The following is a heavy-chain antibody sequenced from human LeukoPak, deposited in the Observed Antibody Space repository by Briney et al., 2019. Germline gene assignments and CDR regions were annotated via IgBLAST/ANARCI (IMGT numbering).Heavy chain of an antibody. CDR1: GGTFSSYT. D-gene: IGHD3-10*01. CDR3: ARGSTMVRGPGDYYYYGMDV. Sequence: ASVKVSCKASGGTFSSYTISWVRQAPGQGLEWMGRIIPILGIANYAQKFPGRVTITADKSTSTAYMELSSLRSEDTAVYYCARGSTMVRGPGDYYYYGMDVWGQGTTVTVSS. J-gene: IGHJ6*02. CDR2: IIPILGIA. V-gene: IGHV1-69*02.